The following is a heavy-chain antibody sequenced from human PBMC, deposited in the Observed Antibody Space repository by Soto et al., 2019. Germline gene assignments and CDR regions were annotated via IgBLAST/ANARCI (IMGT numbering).Heavy chain of an antibody. D-gene: IGHD3-10*01. Sequence: QVQLVQSGAEVKKPGASVKVSCKASGYTFTNYGISWVRQAPGQGLEWMGWINTYNGNTNHAQKLQGKVPMTTDTXTXRXXVGRRGLSSDDTAVYHCAGGVGSGNYYHRYNWFDPWGQGTLVTV. CDR2: INTYNGNT. J-gene: IGHJ5*02. CDR3: AGGVGSGNYYHRYNWFDP. V-gene: IGHV1-18*01. CDR1: GYTFTNYG.